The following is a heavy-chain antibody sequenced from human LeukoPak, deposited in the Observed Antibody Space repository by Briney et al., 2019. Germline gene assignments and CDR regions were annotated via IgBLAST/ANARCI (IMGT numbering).Heavy chain of an antibody. CDR1: GDSVSRNTAG. D-gene: IGHD4-17*01. CDR2: TYYRSKWYT. Sequence: SQALSLTCVISGDSVSRNTAGWSWIRQSPSRGLEWLGRTYYRSKWYTDFAPSVRDRITINADTSKNQFSLQLNSVTPEDTAIYYCATDAWLVSRPSVTPGEDYWGEGTLVTVSS. V-gene: IGHV6-1*01. CDR3: ATDAWLVSRPSVTPGEDY. J-gene: IGHJ4*02.